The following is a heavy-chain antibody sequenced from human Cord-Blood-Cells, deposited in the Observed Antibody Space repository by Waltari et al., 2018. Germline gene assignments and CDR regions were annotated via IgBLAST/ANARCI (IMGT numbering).Heavy chain of an antibody. J-gene: IGHJ6*03. CDR2: ISYDGSNK. CDR3: AKDVGVAARQVYYYMDV. D-gene: IGHD6-6*01. CDR1: GFTFSSHG. V-gene: IGHV3-30*18. Sequence: QVPLVESGGGVVQPGRSLRLSCAASGFTFSSHGLHWARQAPGKGLEWVAVISYDGSNKYYADAVKGRFTISRDNSKNTLYLQMNSLRAEDTAVYYCAKDVGVAARQVYYYMDVWGKGTTVTVSS.